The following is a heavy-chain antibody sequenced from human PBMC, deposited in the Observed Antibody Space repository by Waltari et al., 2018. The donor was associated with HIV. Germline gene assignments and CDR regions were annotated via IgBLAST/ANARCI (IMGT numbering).Heavy chain of an antibody. CDR2: IYRTGTT. CDR1: ASSISSNYY. D-gene: IGHD3-22*01. CDR3: ARDQDYYDSSGYTCYAFDI. J-gene: IGHJ3*02. V-gene: IGHV4-38-2*02. Sequence: QVQLQESGPRLVKASETLSLTCTVSASSISSNYYWGWIRQPPGTGLQWIGSIYRTGTTYYNPSLKSRVTISADLSKNQFSLKLTSVSAADTAVYYCARDQDYYDSSGYTCYAFDIWGQGTSVTVSS.